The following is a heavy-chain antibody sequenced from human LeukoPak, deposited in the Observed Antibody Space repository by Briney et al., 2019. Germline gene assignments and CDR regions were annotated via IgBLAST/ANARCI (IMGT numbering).Heavy chain of an antibody. Sequence: PSETLSLTCAVYGGSFSGYYWSWIRQPPGKGLEWIGEINHSGSTNYNPSLKSRVTISVDTSKNQFSLKLSSVTAADTAVYYCARGRNWGWYFDYWGRGTLVTVSS. CDR1: GGSFSGYY. V-gene: IGHV4-34*01. CDR2: INHSGST. D-gene: IGHD3-16*01. CDR3: ARGRNWGWYFDY. J-gene: IGHJ4*02.